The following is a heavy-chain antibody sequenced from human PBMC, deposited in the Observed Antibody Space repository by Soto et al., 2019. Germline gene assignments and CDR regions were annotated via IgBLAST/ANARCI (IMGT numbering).Heavy chain of an antibody. CDR3: AILMGYCSGGSCRGAYYYYYGMDA. Sequence: SVKVSCKASGGTFSSYAISWVRQAPGQGLEWMGGIIPIFGTANYAQKFQGRVTITADESTSTAYMELSSLRSEDTAVYYCAILMGYCSGGSCRGAYYYYYGMDAWGQGTTVTVSS. V-gene: IGHV1-69*13. CDR1: GGTFSSYA. CDR2: IIPIFGTA. J-gene: IGHJ6*02. D-gene: IGHD2-15*01.